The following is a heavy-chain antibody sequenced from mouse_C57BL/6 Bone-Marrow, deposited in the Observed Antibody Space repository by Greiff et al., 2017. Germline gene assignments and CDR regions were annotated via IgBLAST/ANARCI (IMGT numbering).Heavy chain of an antibody. CDR3: ADETFAY. J-gene: IGHJ3*01. CDR1: GYTFTSYG. CDR2: IYPRSGNT. V-gene: IGHV1-81*01. Sequence: VQLVESGAELARPGASVKLSCKASGYTFTSYGISWVKQRTGQGLEWIGEIYPRSGNTYYNEKFKGKATLTADKSSSTAYMELRSLTSEDSAVYFCADETFAYWGQGTLVTVSA.